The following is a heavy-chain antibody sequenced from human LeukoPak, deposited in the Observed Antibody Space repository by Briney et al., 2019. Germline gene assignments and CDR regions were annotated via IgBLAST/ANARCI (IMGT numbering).Heavy chain of an antibody. D-gene: IGHD3-10*01. J-gene: IGHJ4*02. CDR2: ISGSGGST. CDR1: GFTFSSYA. Sequence: GGSLRLSCAASGFTFSSYAMSWVRQAPGKGLEWVSAISGSGGSTYYADSVKGRFTISRDNSKNTLYLQMNSLRAEDTAVYYCAKMVRGSGSYYRFDYWGQGTLVTVSS. CDR3: AKMVRGSGSYYRFDY. V-gene: IGHV3-23*01.